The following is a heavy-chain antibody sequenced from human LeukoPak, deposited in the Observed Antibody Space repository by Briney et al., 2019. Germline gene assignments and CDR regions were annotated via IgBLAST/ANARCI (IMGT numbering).Heavy chain of an antibody. V-gene: IGHV1-69*13. J-gene: IGHJ3*02. CDR1: GGTFSSYA. D-gene: IGHD5-24*01. CDR3: ARDRRSGWLQPRWLAFDI. CDR2: IIPIFGTA. Sequence: SVKVSCKASGGTFSSYAISWVRQAPGQGLEWMGGIIPIFGTANYAQKFQGRVTITADESTSTAHMELSSLRSEDTAVYYCARDRRSGWLQPRWLAFDIWGQGTMVTVSS.